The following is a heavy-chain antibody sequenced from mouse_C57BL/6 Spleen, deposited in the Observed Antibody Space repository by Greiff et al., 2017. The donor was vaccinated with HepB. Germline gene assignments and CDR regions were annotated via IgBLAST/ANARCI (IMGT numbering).Heavy chain of an antibody. J-gene: IGHJ4*01. D-gene: IGHD2-5*01. CDR3: TRAYYSNYESGMDS. Sequence: EVQLQQSGTVLARPGASVKMSCKTSGYTFTSYWMHWVKQRPGPGLEWIGAIYPGNSDTSYNQKFKGKAKLTAVTSASTAYMELSSLTKEDYAVYYCTRAYYSNYESGMDSWGQGSAVTDAS. CDR2: IYPGNSDT. V-gene: IGHV1-5*01. CDR1: GYTFTSYW.